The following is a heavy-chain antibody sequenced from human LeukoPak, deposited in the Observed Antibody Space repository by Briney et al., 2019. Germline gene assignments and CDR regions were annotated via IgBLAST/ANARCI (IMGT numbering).Heavy chain of an antibody. CDR1: GFTFSSYA. V-gene: IGHV3-23*01. CDR3: ARHNLYDSNGDGRYYFDY. Sequence: GGSLRLSCAASGFTFSSYAMTWVRQAPGKGLEWVSTVSGRSDNTFYADSVKGRFVISRDNSKNTLYLQMNSLRAEDTAVYYCARHNLYDSNGDGRYYFDYWGQGTLVTVSS. J-gene: IGHJ4*02. D-gene: IGHD3-22*01. CDR2: VSGRSDNT.